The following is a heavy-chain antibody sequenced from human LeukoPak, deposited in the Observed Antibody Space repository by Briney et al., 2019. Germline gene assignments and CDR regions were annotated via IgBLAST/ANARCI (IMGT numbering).Heavy chain of an antibody. CDR2: INTNTGIP. V-gene: IGHV7-4-1*02. CDR1: VYTFTNFV. CDR3: ARGWFGEISYYFDN. J-gene: IGHJ4*02. D-gene: IGHD3-10*01. Sequence: GASVKVSCKASVYTFTNFVINWVRQAPGQGLEWMGWINTNTGIPTSAQGFTGRFVFSLDTSVNTAYLQISSLKAEDTAVYYCARGWFGEISYYFDNWGQGTLVAVSS.